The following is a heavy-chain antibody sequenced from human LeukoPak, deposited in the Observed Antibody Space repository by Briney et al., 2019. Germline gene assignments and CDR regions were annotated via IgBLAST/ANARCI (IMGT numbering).Heavy chain of an antibody. Sequence: GGSLRLSCAASGFTFSNYVMSWVRLAPGKGLEWVSAISGSGDNTYYADSVKGRFTVSRDNSKNTLYVQMKSLRAEDTAVYYCAKDFVVVPGNVNYFDYWGQGTLVTVSS. D-gene: IGHD2-21*02. CDR2: ISGSGDNT. J-gene: IGHJ4*02. CDR3: AKDFVVVPGNVNYFDY. V-gene: IGHV3-23*01. CDR1: GFTFSNYV.